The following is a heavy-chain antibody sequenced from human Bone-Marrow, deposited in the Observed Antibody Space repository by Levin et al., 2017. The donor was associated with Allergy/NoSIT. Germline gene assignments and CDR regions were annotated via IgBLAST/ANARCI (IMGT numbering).Heavy chain of an antibody. J-gene: IGHJ4*02. Sequence: GESLKISCKASGYTFTGYYMHWVRQAPGQGLEWMGWINPNSGGTNYAQKFQGRVTMTRDTSISTAYMELSRLRSDDTAVYYCARMKVATIDYWGQGTLVTVSS. CDR3: ARMKVATIDY. D-gene: IGHD5-12*01. V-gene: IGHV1-2*02. CDR1: GYTFTGYY. CDR2: INPNSGGT.